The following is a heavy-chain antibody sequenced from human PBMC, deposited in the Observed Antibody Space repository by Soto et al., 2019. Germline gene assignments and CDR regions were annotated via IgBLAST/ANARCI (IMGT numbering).Heavy chain of an antibody. CDR3: ARVYSGSYADY. V-gene: IGHV4-4*02. D-gene: IGHD1-26*01. Sequence: QVQLQESGPGLVKPSGTLSLTCAVSGGSIRSNNWWSWVRQPPGRGLEWMGEIFHSGSTNYNPSLTTRVPISVDVSKNQFSLKLSSVTAADTAVDYCARVYSGSYADYWGEGTLVSLSS. J-gene: IGHJ4*02. CDR2: IFHSGST. CDR1: GGSIRSNNW.